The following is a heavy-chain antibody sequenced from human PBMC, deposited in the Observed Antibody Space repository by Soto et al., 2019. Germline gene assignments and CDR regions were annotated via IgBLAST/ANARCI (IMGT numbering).Heavy chain of an antibody. CDR1: GLTFINYW. CDR2: IKEDGSAK. Sequence: GGSLRLSCAASGLTFINYWMSWVRQAPGKGLEWVANIKEDGSAKYYVDSVKGRFTISRDNARNLLYLQMDSLRVEDTAVYYCAREDWYYFDHWGQGNLVTVSS. D-gene: IGHD2-21*01. CDR3: AREDWYYFDH. V-gene: IGHV3-7*01. J-gene: IGHJ4*02.